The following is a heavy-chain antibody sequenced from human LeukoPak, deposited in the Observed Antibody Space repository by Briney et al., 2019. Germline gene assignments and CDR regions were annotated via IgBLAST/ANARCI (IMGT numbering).Heavy chain of an antibody. V-gene: IGHV3-30*03. CDR2: ISYDGSNK. J-gene: IGHJ4*02. Sequence: GKSLRLSCAASGFTFSSYGMHWVRQAPGKGLEWVAVISYDGSNKYYADSVKGRFTISRDNSKNTLYLQMNSLRAEDTAVYYCAMGDHYDSSGYAFDYWGQGTLVTVSS. CDR3: AMGDHYDSSGYAFDY. CDR1: GFTFSSYG. D-gene: IGHD3-22*01.